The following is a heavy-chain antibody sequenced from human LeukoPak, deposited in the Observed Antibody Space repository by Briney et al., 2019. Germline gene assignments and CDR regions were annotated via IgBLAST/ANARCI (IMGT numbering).Heavy chain of an antibody. V-gene: IGHV1-8*03. CDR3: ASVGNDYGDSDAFDI. J-gene: IGHJ3*02. D-gene: IGHD4-17*01. CDR2: MNPNSGNT. CDR1: GGTFSSYA. Sequence: GASVKVSCKASGGTFSSYAISWVRQAPGQGLEWMGWMNPNSGNTGYAQKFQGRVTITRNTSISTAYMELSSLRSEDTAVYYCASVGNDYGDSDAFDIWGQGTMVTVSS.